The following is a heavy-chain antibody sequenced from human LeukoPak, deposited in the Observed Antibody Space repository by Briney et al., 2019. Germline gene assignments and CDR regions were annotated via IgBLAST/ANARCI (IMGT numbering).Heavy chain of an antibody. J-gene: IGHJ4*02. Sequence: SETLSLTCAVYGGSFSGYYWSWIRQPPGKGLEWIGEINHSGSTNYNPSLKSRVTISVDTSKNQFSLKLSSMTAADTAVYYCARGLFEGYDILTGYYKSSTIDYWGQGTLVTVS. V-gene: IGHV4-34*01. CDR1: GGSFSGYY. D-gene: IGHD3-9*01. CDR2: INHSGST. CDR3: ARGLFEGYDILTGYYKSSTIDY.